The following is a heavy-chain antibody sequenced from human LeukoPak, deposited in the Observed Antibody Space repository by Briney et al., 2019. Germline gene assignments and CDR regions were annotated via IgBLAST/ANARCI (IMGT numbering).Heavy chain of an antibody. CDR3: ARVTAMVGWYFDL. D-gene: IGHD5-18*01. Sequence: PSETLSLTCTVSGGSTSSYYWSWIRQPPGKGLEWIGYIYDSGSTNYNPSLKSRVTISVDTSKNQFSLKLTSVTAADTAVYYCARVTAMVGWYFDLWGRGTLVTVSS. CDR2: IYDSGST. CDR1: GGSTSSYY. J-gene: IGHJ2*01. V-gene: IGHV4-59*01.